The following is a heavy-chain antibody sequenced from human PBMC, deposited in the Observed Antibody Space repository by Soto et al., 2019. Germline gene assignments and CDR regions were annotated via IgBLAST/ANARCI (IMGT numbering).Heavy chain of an antibody. CDR1: GFNFKIYS. Sequence: EVQLVESGGDLVQRGGSLRLSCVASGFNFKIYSMNWVRQAPGKGLEWFAYITSDTKTIKYVDSVKDRFTISRDNDRNLVYLHMNSLRDEDTAVYYCARSVEGHFDYWGQGTVVTVSS. V-gene: IGHV3-48*02. J-gene: IGHJ4*02. CDR2: ITSDTKTI. D-gene: IGHD6-19*01. CDR3: ARSVEGHFDY.